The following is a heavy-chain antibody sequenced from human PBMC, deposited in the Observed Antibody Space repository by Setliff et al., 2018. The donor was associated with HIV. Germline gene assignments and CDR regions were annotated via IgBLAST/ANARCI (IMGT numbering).Heavy chain of an antibody. Sequence: ASVKVSCKAIGYMILGYKMNWVRQAPGQGLEWIGRISPNNGAAEYAPKFQGRVSMTLDTSISTAYLEIPRLTSDGAAVYFCARPRVFDSFDVWGQGTKGTVSS. V-gene: IGHV1-2*06. CDR3: ARPRVFDSFDV. CDR1: GYMILGYK. CDR2: ISPNNGAA. J-gene: IGHJ3*01. D-gene: IGHD6-6*01.